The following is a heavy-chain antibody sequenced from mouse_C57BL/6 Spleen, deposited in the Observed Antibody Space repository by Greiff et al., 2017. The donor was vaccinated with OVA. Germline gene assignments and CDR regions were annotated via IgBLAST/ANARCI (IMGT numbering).Heavy chain of an antibody. D-gene: IGHD4-1*01. V-gene: IGHV5-9*01. J-gene: IGHJ2*01. CDR3: ARQLGRVFDY. Sequence: EVQVVESGGGLVKPGGSLKLSCAASGFTFSSYTMSWVRQTPEKRLEWVATLSGGGGNTYYPDSVKGRFTISRDNAKNTLYLQMSSLRSEDTALYYCARQLGRVFDYWGQGTTLTVSS. CDR1: GFTFSSYT. CDR2: LSGGGGNT.